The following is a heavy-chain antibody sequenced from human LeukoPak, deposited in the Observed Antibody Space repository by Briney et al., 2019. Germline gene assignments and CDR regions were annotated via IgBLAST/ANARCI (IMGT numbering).Heavy chain of an antibody. D-gene: IGHD3-22*01. J-gene: IGHJ4*02. CDR3: AGLVGRYSSGLYYYYFDY. Sequence: SGTLSLTCTVSGDSINSLDLWSWVRQPPGKGLEWIGEMYLSGTTHSNPSVKSRVTISIDKSKNQFFLNLSSVTAADTAVYYCAGLVGRYSSGLYYYYFDYWGQGTLVTVSP. V-gene: IGHV4-4*02. CDR2: MYLSGTT. CDR1: GDSINSLDL.